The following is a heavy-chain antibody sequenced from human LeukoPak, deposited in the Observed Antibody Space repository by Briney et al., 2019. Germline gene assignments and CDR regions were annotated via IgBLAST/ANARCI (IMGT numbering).Heavy chain of an antibody. V-gene: IGHV1-18*01. Sequence: TSVKVSCKASGYTFTSYGISWVRQAPGQGLEWMGWISAYNGNTNYAQKLQGRVTMTTDTSTSTAYMELRSLRSDDTAVYYCARVQVEADPDYGDFPPYFDYWGQGTLVTVSS. CDR1: GYTFTSYG. CDR2: ISAYNGNT. J-gene: IGHJ4*02. CDR3: ARVQVEADPDYGDFPPYFDY. D-gene: IGHD4-17*01.